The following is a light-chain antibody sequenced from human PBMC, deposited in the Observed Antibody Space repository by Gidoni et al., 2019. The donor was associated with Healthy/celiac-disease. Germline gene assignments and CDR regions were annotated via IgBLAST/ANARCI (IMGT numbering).Light chain of an antibody. J-gene: IGLJ3*02. CDR2: SNN. V-gene: IGLV1-44*01. CDR3: AAWDESLNGWV. CDR1: SSNIGSNT. Sequence: QSVLTQPPSASGPPGQRVTISCSGSSSNIGSNTVNWYQQLPGTAPKLLIYSNNQRPSGVPDRFSGSKSGTSASLAISGLQSEDEADYYCAAWDESLNGWVFGGGTKLTVL.